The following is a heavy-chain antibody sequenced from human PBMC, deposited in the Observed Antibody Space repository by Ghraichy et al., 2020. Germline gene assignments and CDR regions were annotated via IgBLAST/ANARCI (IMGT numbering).Heavy chain of an antibody. V-gene: IGHV3-15*01. CDR1: GFTFSNAW. D-gene: IGHD6-19*01. J-gene: IGHJ4*02. Sequence: SCAASGFTFSNAWMSWVRQAPGKGLEWVGRIKSKTDGGTTDYAAPVKGRFTISRDDSKNTLYLQMNSLKTEDTAVYYCTTEQWLVIYYFDYWGQGTLVTVSS. CDR2: IKSKTDGGTT. CDR3: TTEQWLVIYYFDY.